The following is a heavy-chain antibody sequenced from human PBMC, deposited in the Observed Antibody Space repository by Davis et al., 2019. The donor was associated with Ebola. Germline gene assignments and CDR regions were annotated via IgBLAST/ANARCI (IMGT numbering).Heavy chain of an antibody. V-gene: IGHV4-59*08. Sequence: PGGSLRLSCTVSGGSISSYYWSWIRQPPGKGLEWIGYIYYSGSTNYNPSLKSRVTISVDTSKNQFSLKLSSVTAADTAVYYCATSIAARPCDYWGQGTLVTVSS. CDR2: IYYSGST. CDR1: GGSISSYY. CDR3: ATSIAARPCDY. J-gene: IGHJ4*02. D-gene: IGHD6-6*01.